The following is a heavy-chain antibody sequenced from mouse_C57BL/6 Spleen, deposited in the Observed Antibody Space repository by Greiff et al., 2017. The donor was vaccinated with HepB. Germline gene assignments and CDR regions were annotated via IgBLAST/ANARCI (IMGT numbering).Heavy chain of an antibody. CDR3: ARDGGLRQGFAY. V-gene: IGHV1-53*01. D-gene: IGHD2-4*01. Sequence: QVQLQQPGPELVKPGASVKLSCKASGYTFTSYWMHWVKQRPGQGLEWIGNINPSNGGTNYNEKFKSKATLPVDTSSSTAYMQLSSLTSEYTAVYYCARDGGLRQGFAYWGQGTLVTVSA. CDR2: INPSNGGT. CDR1: GYTFTSYW. J-gene: IGHJ3*01.